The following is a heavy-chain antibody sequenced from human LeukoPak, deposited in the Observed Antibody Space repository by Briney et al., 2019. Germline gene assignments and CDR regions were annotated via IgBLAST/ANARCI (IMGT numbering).Heavy chain of an antibody. J-gene: IGHJ5*02. CDR3: AKDSRTYSSSWYWFDP. CDR2: ISWNSGSI. V-gene: IGHV3-9*01. Sequence: GGSLRLSSAASGFTFADYAMHWVRQVPGKGLEWVSGISWNSGSIGYADSVKGRFTISRDNAKKSLYLQMNSLRAEDTALYYCAKDSRTYSSSWYWFDPWGQGTLVTVSS. CDR1: GFTFADYA. D-gene: IGHD6-13*01.